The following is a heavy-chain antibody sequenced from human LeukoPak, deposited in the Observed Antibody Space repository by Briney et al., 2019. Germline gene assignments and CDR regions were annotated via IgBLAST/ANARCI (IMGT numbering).Heavy chain of an antibody. Sequence: ASVKVSCKASGYTFTNYYIHWVRQAPGQGLEWMGWMNPNSGNTGYAQKFQGRVTITRNTSISTAYMELSSLRSEDTAVYYCARGLWFGELSYYYYYYMDVWGKGTTVTVSS. CDR2: MNPNSGNT. D-gene: IGHD3-10*01. CDR3: ARGLWFGELSYYYYYYMDV. V-gene: IGHV1-8*03. CDR1: GYTFTNYY. J-gene: IGHJ6*03.